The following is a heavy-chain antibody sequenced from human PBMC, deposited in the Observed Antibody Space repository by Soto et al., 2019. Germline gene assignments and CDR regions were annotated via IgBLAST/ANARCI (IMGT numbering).Heavy chain of an antibody. V-gene: IGHV3-30*18. Sequence: QVQLVESGGGVVQPGRSLILSCAASGFTFSSYGMHWVRQAPGKGLEWVAVISYDGSNKYYADSVKGRFTIYIENSKNTLYLQMNSLIAEDTAVYYCAKGYCSGGRCLDYWCQGTLVTVS. CDR2: ISYDGSNK. CDR3: AKGYCSGGRCLDY. J-gene: IGHJ4*02. CDR1: GFTFSSYG. D-gene: IGHD2-15*01.